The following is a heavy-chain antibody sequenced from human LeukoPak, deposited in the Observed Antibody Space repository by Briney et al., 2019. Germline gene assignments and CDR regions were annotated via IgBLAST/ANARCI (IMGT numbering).Heavy chain of an antibody. D-gene: IGHD6-6*01. Sequence: SETLSLTCSVSGGSISSSIYYWSWIRQPAGKGLEWIGRIYTSGSTNYNPSLKSRVTMSVDTSKNQFSLKLSSVTAADTAVYYCARDTIATRRMDVWGKGITVTVSS. CDR1: GGSISSSIYY. CDR2: IYTSGST. V-gene: IGHV4-61*02. J-gene: IGHJ6*04. CDR3: ARDTIATRRMDV.